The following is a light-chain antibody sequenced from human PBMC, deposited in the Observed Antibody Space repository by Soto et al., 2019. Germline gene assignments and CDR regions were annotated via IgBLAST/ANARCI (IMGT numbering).Light chain of an antibody. V-gene: IGKV3-11*01. CDR3: QQRSNWPLT. CDR1: QSVSSY. Sequence: EIVLTQSPATLSLSPGERATLSCRASQSVSSYLAWYQQKPGRAPRLLIYDASNRATGIPARFSGSGSGTDFTLIISSLEPEDFAVYYCQQRSNWPLTFGGGTKVEIK. J-gene: IGKJ4*01. CDR2: DAS.